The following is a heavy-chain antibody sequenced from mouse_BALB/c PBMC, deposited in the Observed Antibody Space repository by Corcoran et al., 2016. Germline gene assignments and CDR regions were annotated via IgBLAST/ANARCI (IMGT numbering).Heavy chain of an antibody. D-gene: IGHD1-1*02. V-gene: IGHV9-4*02. CDR3: ARYGYDAMYY. J-gene: IGHJ4*01. CDR2: INTHSGVP. Sequence: QIQLVQSGPELKKPGETVRISCKASGYTFTTAGMQWVQKMPGKGLKWIGWINTHSGVPKYAEDFKGRFAISLETSASTAYLQISNRKNEDTATYFCARYGYDAMYYWGQGTSVTVSS. CDR1: GYTFTTAG.